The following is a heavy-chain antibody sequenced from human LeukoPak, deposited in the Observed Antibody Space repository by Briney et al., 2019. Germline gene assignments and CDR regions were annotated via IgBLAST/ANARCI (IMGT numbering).Heavy chain of an antibody. CDR2: ISYDGSNK. CDR3: ARSVAMVRGGRRNYFDY. J-gene: IGHJ4*02. CDR1: GYTFTGYY. V-gene: IGHV3-30-3*01. Sequence: SCKASGYTFTGYYMHWVRQAPGKGLEWVAVISYDGSNKYYADSVKGRFTISRDNSKNTLYLQMNSLRAEDTAVYYCARSVAMVRGGRRNYFDYWGQGTLVTVSS. D-gene: IGHD3-10*01.